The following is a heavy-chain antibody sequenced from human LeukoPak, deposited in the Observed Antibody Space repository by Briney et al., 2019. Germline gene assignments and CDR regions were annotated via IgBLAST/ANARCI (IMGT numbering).Heavy chain of an antibody. D-gene: IGHD2-15*01. CDR3: ARVGRYCSGGSCYSGGYYYYYMDV. Sequence: SETLSLTCAVYGGSFSGYYWSWIRQPPGKGLEWIGEINHSGSTNYNPSLKSRVTISVDTSKNQFSPKLSSVTAADTAVYYCARVGRYCSGGSCYSGGYYYYYMDVWGKGTTVTVSS. CDR1: GGSFSGYY. CDR2: INHSGST. V-gene: IGHV4-34*01. J-gene: IGHJ6*03.